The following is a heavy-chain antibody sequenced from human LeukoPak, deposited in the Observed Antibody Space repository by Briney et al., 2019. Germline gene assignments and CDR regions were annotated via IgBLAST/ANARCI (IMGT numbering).Heavy chain of an antibody. CDR1: GGFISSGGYY. V-gene: IGHV4-39*01. D-gene: IGHD6-19*01. CDR2: IYYSGST. CDR3: ARRKYSSGWYNDY. Sequence: PSETLSLTCTVSGGFISSGGYYWSWIRQHPGKGLEWIGSIYYSGSTYYNPSLKSRVTISVDTSKNQFSLKLSSVTAADTAVYYCARRKYSSGWYNDYWGQGTLVTVSS. J-gene: IGHJ4*02.